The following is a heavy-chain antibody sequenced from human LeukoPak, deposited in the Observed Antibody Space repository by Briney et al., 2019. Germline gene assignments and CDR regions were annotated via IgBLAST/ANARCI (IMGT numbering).Heavy chain of an antibody. Sequence: ASVKVSCKASGRTFSSYAISWVRQAPGQGLEWMGRIIPIFGTANYAQKFQGRVTITTDESTSTAYMELSSLRSEDTAVYYCARDGEAYCSGGSCYAGYWGQGTLVTVSS. CDR1: GRTFSSYA. J-gene: IGHJ4*02. CDR2: IIPIFGTA. D-gene: IGHD2-15*01. CDR3: ARDGEAYCSGGSCYAGY. V-gene: IGHV1-69*05.